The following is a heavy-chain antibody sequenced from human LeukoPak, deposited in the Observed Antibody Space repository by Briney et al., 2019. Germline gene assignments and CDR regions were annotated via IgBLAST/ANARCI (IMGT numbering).Heavy chain of an antibody. V-gene: IGHV4-34*01. CDR1: GGSFSGNC. J-gene: IGHJ4*02. D-gene: IGHD1-26*01. CDR2: IDHSGSS. CDR3: ASTYRGSPFYFDY. Sequence: PSETLSLTCAVYGGSFSGNCWSWVRQPPGKGLEWIGEIDHSGSSNYNPSLKSRVTLSVDTSNNHFSLKLTSVTAADTALYFCASTYRGSPFYFDYWGQGTLVTVSS.